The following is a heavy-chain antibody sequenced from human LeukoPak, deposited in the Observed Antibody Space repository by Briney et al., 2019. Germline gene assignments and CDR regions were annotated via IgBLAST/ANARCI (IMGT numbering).Heavy chain of an antibody. V-gene: IGHV3-15*01. CDR2: IKSKTDGGTA. J-gene: IGHJ4*02. CDR3: TTDITDHGDPLLDY. Sequence: GGSLRLSCAASGFTFSNAWMSWVRQAPGKGLEWVGRIKSKTDGGTADYAAPVKGRFTISRDDSKNTLYLQMNSLKTEDTAVYYCTTDITDHGDPLLDYWGQGTLVTVSS. CDR1: GFTFSNAW. D-gene: IGHD4-17*01.